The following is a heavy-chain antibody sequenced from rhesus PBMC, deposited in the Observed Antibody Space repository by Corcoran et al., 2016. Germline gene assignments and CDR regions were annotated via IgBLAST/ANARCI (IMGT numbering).Heavy chain of an antibody. D-gene: IGHD3-3*01. CDR3: AKGGRITICGLVIQDYYGLDS. CDR2: INSGGGST. V-gene: IGHV3S42*01. J-gene: IGHJ6*01. Sequence: EVQLVESGGGLAKPGGSLRLSCAASGFTFSSYWMNWVRQTPGKGLAWISAINSGGGSTYYATSWKGRFTISRDNSKNTLALKMKSLRAEDTAVYYCAKGGRITICGLVIQDYYGLDSWGQGVVVTVSS. CDR1: GFTFSSYW.